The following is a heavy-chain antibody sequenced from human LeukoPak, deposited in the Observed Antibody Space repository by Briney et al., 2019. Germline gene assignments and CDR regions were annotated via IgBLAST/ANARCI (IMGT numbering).Heavy chain of an antibody. CDR2: ISAYNGNT. CDR1: GYTFTSYG. V-gene: IGHV1-18*01. D-gene: IGHD3-10*01. J-gene: IGHJ4*02. Sequence: ASVKVSCKASGYTFTSYGISWVRQAPGQGLEWMGWISAYNGNTNYAQKLQGRVTMTTDTSTSTAYMELRSLRSDVTAVYYCARDLLLHGSGSYYTFDYWGQGTLVTVSS. CDR3: ARDLLLHGSGSYYTFDY.